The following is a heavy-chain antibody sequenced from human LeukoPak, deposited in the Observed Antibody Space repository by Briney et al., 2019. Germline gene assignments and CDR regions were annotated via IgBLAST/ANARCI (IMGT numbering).Heavy chain of an antibody. CDR2: ISSSSSYI. CDR1: GGSISSSN. Sequence: PSETLSLTCAVSGGSISSSNWWSWVRQAPGKGLEWVSSISSSSSYIYYADSVKGRFTISRDNAKNSLYLQMNSLRAEDTAVYYCASTGDAFDIWGQGTMVTVSS. J-gene: IGHJ3*02. CDR3: ASTGDAFDI. V-gene: IGHV3-21*01. D-gene: IGHD1-14*01.